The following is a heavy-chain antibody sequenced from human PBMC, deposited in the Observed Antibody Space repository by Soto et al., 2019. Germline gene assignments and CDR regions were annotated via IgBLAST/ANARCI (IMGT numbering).Heavy chain of an antibody. V-gene: IGHV4-59*01. CDR3: ARESWGYSYGYSAYYYYYGMDV. Sequence: LSLTCTVSGGSISSYYWSWIRQPPGKGLEWIGYIYYSGSTNYNPSLKSRVTISVDTSKNQFSLELSSVTAADTAVYYCARESWGYSYGYSAYYYYYGMDVWGQGTTVTVSS. CDR1: GGSISSYY. CDR2: IYYSGST. D-gene: IGHD5-18*01. J-gene: IGHJ6*02.